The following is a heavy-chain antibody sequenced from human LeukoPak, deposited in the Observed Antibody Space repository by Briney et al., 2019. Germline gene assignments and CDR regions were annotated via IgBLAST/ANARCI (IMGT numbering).Heavy chain of an antibody. D-gene: IGHD2-2*01. CDR2: ISAYNGNT. V-gene: IGHV1-18*01. J-gene: IGHJ5*02. CDR1: GYTFTSYA. Sequence: ASVKVSCKTSGYTFTSYAISWVRQAPGQGLEWMGWISAYNGNTNYAQKLQGRVTMTTDTSTSTAYMELRSLRSDDTAVYYCARDSGYCSSTSCFYNWFDPWGQGTLVTVSS. CDR3: ARDSGYCSSTSCFYNWFDP.